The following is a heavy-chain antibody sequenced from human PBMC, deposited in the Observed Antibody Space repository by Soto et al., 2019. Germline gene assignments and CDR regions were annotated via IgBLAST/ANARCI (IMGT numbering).Heavy chain of an antibody. CDR3: ARHQNGPGVWLGELGY. J-gene: IGHJ4*02. V-gene: IGHV4-39*01. Sequence: QLQLQESGPGLVKPSETLSLTCTVSGGSISSSSYYWGWIRQPPGKGLEWIGSIYYSGSTYYNPSLKSRVTISVDTSKNQFSLKLSSVTAADTAVYYCARHQNGPGVWLGELGYWGQGTLVTVSS. CDR2: IYYSGST. CDR1: GGSISSSSYY. D-gene: IGHD3-10*01.